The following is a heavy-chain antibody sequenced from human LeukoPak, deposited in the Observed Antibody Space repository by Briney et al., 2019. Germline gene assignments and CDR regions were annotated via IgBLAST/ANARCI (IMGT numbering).Heavy chain of an antibody. Sequence: PGGSLRLSCAASGFTFSDYYMSWVRQAPGKGLKSVSYISSSGTIIYYADSVKGRFTISRDNAKNSLYLQMNSLRAEDTAVYYCVRERFYYGSGGSPVDYWGQGTLVTVSS. D-gene: IGHD3-22*01. CDR3: VRERFYYGSGGSPVDY. V-gene: IGHV3-11*04. J-gene: IGHJ4*02. CDR1: GFTFSDYY. CDR2: ISSSGTII.